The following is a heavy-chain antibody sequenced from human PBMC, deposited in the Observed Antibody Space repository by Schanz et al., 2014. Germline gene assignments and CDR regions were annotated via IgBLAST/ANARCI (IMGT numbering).Heavy chain of an antibody. J-gene: IGHJ3*02. Sequence: VQLQESGPGLVKPSQTLSLTCTVSGGSINSGGFYWSWIRQHPGKGLEWIGYMFYIGNTYYNPSLRSRITMSVDTSKNQFSLNLTSVTAADTALYYCARERDALDIWGQGTMVIVSS. CDR3: ARERDALDI. CDR2: MFYIGNT. V-gene: IGHV4-31*03. CDR1: GGSINSGGFY.